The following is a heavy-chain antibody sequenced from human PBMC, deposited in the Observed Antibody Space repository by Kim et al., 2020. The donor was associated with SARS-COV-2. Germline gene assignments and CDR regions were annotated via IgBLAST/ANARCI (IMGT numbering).Heavy chain of an antibody. V-gene: IGHV3-21*01. CDR3: ARELDGDSSLGQAYYYYYGMDV. CDR1: GFTFSSYS. J-gene: IGHJ6*02. D-gene: IGHD4-17*01. Sequence: GGSLRLSCAASGFTFSSYSMNWVRQAPGKGLEWVSSISSSSSYIYYADSVKGRFTISRDNAKNSMYLQMNSLRAEDTAVYYCARELDGDSSLGQAYYYYYGMDVWGQGTTVTVSS. CDR2: ISSSSSYI.